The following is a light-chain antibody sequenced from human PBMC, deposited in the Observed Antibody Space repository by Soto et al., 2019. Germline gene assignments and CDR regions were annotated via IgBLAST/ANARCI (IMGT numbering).Light chain of an antibody. CDR3: QHYNSYSEA. Sequence: DIQMTQSPSTLSGSVGDRVTITCRVSQGISSYLNWYQQKTGKAPKLLIYKASTLKSGVPSRFSGSGSGTEFTLTISSLQPDDFATYYCQHYNSYSEAFGQGTKVDIK. V-gene: IGKV1-5*03. J-gene: IGKJ1*01. CDR2: KAS. CDR1: QGISSY.